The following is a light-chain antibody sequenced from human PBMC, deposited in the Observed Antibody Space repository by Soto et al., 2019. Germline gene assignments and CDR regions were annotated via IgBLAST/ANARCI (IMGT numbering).Light chain of an antibody. V-gene: IGLV2-8*01. CDR2: DVN. CDR1: ASDIGGYTF. CDR3: SAHGGTNPYV. Sequence: QSALTQPPSASGSPGQSGAMSCTGTASDIGGYTFVSWYQQHPGKAPKLLIYDVNKRPSGVPDRFSGSKSGNTASLTVSGLQAEDEADYYCSAHGGTNPYVFGTGTKLPVL. J-gene: IGLJ1*01.